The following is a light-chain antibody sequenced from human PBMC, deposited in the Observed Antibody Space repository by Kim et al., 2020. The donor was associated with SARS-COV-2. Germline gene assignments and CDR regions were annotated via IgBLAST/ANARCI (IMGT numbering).Light chain of an antibody. J-gene: IGKJ1*01. Sequence: DIQLTQSPSSLSASVGDWVTITCRASQSISRYLNWYQQKSGQVPKLLIYAASNLQSGVPSRFSGSGSGTDFTLTISSLQPEDFATYFCQQSYSTPTWTFGQGTKVDIK. CDR2: AAS. V-gene: IGKV1-39*01. CDR1: QSISRY. CDR3: QQSYSTPTWT.